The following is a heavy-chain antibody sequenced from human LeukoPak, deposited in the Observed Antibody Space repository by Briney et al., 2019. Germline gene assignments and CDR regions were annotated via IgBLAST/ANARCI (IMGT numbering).Heavy chain of an antibody. Sequence: GGSLRLSCATSGFTFSSNWMSWVRHAPGRGLDWVSVISGSAHKIRYADSVKGRFAISRDNSENIVYLQMNNLRAEDTAVYYCAGRVTGYSSGYVYWGQGTLVTVSS. J-gene: IGHJ4*02. CDR3: AGRVTGYSSGYVY. D-gene: IGHD5-18*01. V-gene: IGHV3-23*01. CDR2: ISGSAHKI. CDR1: GFTFSSNW.